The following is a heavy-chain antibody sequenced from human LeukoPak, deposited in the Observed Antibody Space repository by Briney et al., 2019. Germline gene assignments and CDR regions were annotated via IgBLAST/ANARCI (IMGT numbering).Heavy chain of an antibody. Sequence: PGGSLRRSCAASGFTFSTYVMTWVCQAPGKGLEWVSAILGSGGGTYYADSVKGRFTISRDNSKNTLYLQMNSLRAEDTAVYYCATTPGAYYYYHMDVWGQGTTVTVSS. CDR3: ATTPGAYYYYHMDV. J-gene: IGHJ6*02. V-gene: IGHV3-23*01. D-gene: IGHD3-10*01. CDR1: GFTFSTYV. CDR2: ILGSGGGT.